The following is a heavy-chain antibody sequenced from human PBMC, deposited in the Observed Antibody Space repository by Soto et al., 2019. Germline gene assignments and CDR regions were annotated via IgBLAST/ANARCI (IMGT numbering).Heavy chain of an antibody. CDR1: GFTFSSYA. CDR2: ISGSGVGT. CDR3: AVDSLPQTESYYGMFAY. D-gene: IGHD3-10*01. V-gene: IGHV3-23*01. J-gene: IGHJ4*02. Sequence: EVQLLESGGGLVQPGGSLRLSCAASGFTFSSYAMSWVRQTPGRGLEWVSAISGSGVGTYYADSVRGRFTISRDNSKNSVHLEMNSLRAEDTALYYCAVDSLPQTESYYGMFAYWGQGTLVTVSS.